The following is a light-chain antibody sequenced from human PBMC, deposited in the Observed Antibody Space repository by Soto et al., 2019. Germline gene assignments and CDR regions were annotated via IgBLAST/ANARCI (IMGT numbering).Light chain of an antibody. CDR2: EVI. V-gene: IGLV2-14*01. J-gene: IGLJ2*01. Sequence: QSALTQSASVSGSPGQSITISCTGTSSDVGSYNFVSWYQQHPGKAPKLMIYEVINRPSGVSNRFSGSKSGNTASLTISRLQAEDEADYYCSSYTSSSNVVFGGGTKLTVL. CDR3: SSYTSSSNVV. CDR1: SSDVGSYNF.